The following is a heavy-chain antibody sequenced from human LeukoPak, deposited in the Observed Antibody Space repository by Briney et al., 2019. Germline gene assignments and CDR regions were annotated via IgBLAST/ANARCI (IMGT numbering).Heavy chain of an antibody. J-gene: IGHJ4*02. V-gene: IGHV3-23*01. D-gene: IGHD4-23*01. CDR2: ISGSGGST. CDR3: AKRVPRGVVTQGYIDY. CDR1: GFTFSSYG. Sequence: GGSLRLSCAASGFTFSSYGMSWVRQAPGKGLEWVSAISGSGGSTYYADSVKGRFTTSRDNSKNTLYLQMNSLRAEDTAVYYYAKRVPRGVVTQGYIDYWGQGTLVTVSS.